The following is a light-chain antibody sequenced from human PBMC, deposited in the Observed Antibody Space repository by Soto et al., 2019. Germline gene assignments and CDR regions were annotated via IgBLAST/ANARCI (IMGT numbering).Light chain of an antibody. V-gene: IGKV3-20*01. CDR3: QQYGSSYT. CDR1: QTLSPNY. CDR2: GSS. Sequence: DIVLTQSPGTLSLSPGERATLSCRASQTLSPNYLAWCQQKPGHPPRLLIYGSSKRATGIPDRFSGSGSGTDFTLTISRLEPDDFGVYFCQQYGSSYTFGQGTKLEMK. J-gene: IGKJ2*01.